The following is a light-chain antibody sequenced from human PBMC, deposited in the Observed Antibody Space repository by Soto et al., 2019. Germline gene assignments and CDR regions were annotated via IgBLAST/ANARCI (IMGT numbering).Light chain of an antibody. Sequence: PMTQSPSSLSASVGDRVIITCRSDHSINNYLNWYQQRPGKVPKLLIYAASTLQSGVPSRFSGSGSGRVFTLTINSLQPEDFATYYCQQSYSTLGTFGRGTRVEI. V-gene: IGKV1-39*01. CDR3: QQSYSTLGT. CDR1: HSINNY. CDR2: AAS. J-gene: IGKJ2*01.